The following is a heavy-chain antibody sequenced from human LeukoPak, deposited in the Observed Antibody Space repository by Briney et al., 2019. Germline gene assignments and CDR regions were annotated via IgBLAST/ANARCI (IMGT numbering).Heavy chain of an antibody. Sequence: PRGSLRLSCAPSGFTFSDHNMNWVRQAPGKGLEWVSYISDSGGTIYYADSVKGRFTISRDNAKKSLYLQMNSLRAEDTGVYYCARDVYRGYSWYAFDFWGQGTLVTVSS. CDR3: ARDVYRGYSWYAFDF. CDR2: ISDSGGTI. J-gene: IGHJ4*02. V-gene: IGHV3-48*04. CDR1: GFTFSDHN. D-gene: IGHD6-13*01.